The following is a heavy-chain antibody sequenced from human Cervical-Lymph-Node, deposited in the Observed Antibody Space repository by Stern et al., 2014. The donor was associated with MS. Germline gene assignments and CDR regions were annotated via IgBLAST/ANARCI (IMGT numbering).Heavy chain of an antibody. CDR1: GFTFSSYW. CDR2: IRTDGSRT. J-gene: IGHJ4*02. D-gene: IGHD6-19*01. V-gene: IGHV3-74*01. CDR3: ARDFRSGFDY. Sequence: EMQLVESGGGLVQPGGSLRLSCAASGFTFSSYWMHWVRQAPGKELVWVSGIRTDGSRTNYADSVKGRFTISRENAKNTLYLQMNSLRAEDTAVYYCARDFRSGFDYWGQGTLVTVSS.